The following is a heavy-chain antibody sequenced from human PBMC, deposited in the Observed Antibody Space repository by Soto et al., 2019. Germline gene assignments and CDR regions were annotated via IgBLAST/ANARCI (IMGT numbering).Heavy chain of an antibody. J-gene: IGHJ4*02. CDR1: GFTFSSYA. V-gene: IGHV3-30-3*01. CDR2: ISYDGSNK. D-gene: IGHD3-3*01. Sequence: GGSLRLSCAASGFTFSSYAMHWVRQAPGKGLEWVAVISYDGSNKYYADSVKGRFTISRDNSKNTLYLQMNSLRAEDTAVYYCARDGITIFGVVNYFDYWGQGTLVTVSS. CDR3: ARDGITIFGVVNYFDY.